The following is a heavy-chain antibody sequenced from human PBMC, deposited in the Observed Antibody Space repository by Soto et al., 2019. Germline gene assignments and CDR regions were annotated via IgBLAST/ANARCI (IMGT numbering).Heavy chain of an antibody. Sequence: SETLSLTCTVSGGSISSYYWSWIRQPPGKGLEYIGHIYYSGSTNYNPSLKSRVTISLDTSKNQFSLKLSSVTAADTAVYYCGRRLGADYFDYWGQGTLVTVSS. J-gene: IGHJ4*02. D-gene: IGHD3-16*01. CDR2: IYYSGST. CDR3: GRRLGADYFDY. V-gene: IGHV4-59*08. CDR1: GGSISSYY.